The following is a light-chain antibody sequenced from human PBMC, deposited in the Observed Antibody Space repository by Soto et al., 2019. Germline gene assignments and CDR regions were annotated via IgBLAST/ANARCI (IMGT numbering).Light chain of an antibody. J-gene: IGKJ5*01. CDR1: QSISGNY. Sequence: EIVLTXSXXTXXFXPXERATLSCRASQSISGNYLAWYQQNPGQAPRLLIYGASNRATGIPERFSGSGSGTDFTLTIGRLEPQDSAMYYCQQYVISVTFGQGRLLEV. V-gene: IGKV3-20*01. CDR3: QQYVISVT. CDR2: GAS.